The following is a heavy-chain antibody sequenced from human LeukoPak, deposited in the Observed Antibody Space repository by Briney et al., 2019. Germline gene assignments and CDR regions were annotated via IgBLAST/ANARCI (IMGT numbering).Heavy chain of an antibody. Sequence: AGESLKISCQGSGYSFTNYWIGWVRQMPGKGLEWMGIIYPGDSNTRYSPSFRGQVTISADKSISTASLQWSSLKASDTAFYYCARGTAVAGLDPFDVWGQGTMVTVSS. V-gene: IGHV5-51*01. D-gene: IGHD6-19*01. J-gene: IGHJ3*01. CDR3: ARGTAVAGLDPFDV. CDR1: GYSFTNYW. CDR2: IYPGDSNT.